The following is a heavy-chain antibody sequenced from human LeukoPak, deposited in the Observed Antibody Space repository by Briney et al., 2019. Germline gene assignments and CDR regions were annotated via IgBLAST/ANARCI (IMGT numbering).Heavy chain of an antibody. J-gene: IGHJ5*02. CDR2: INHSGST. CDR3: ARKLGSGWYIPRNNWFDP. D-gene: IGHD6-19*01. CDR1: GGSLSGYY. Sequence: SETLSLTCAVYGGSLSGYYWSWIRQPPGKGLEWIGEINHSGSTNYNPSLKSRVTISVDTSKNQFSLKLSSVTAADTAVYYCARKLGSGWYIPRNNWFDPWGQGTLVTVSS. V-gene: IGHV4-34*01.